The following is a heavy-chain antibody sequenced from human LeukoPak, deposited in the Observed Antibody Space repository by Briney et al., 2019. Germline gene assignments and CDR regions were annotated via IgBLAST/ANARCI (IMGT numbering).Heavy chain of an antibody. CDR1: GYTFTSYG. Sequence: SVKVSCKASGYTFTSYGISWVRQAPGQGLEWMGGIIPIFGTANYAQKFQGRVTITADESTSTAYMELCSLRSEDTAVYYCARMPPDLRGVIINNYYYMDVWGKGTTVTVSS. V-gene: IGHV1-69*13. CDR3: ARMPPDLRGVIINNYYYMDV. D-gene: IGHD3-10*01. CDR2: IIPIFGTA. J-gene: IGHJ6*03.